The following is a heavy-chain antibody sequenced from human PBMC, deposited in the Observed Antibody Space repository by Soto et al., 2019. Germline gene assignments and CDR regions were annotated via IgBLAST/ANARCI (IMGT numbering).Heavy chain of an antibody. CDR2: ISDYGRI. CDR3: ARGGLEPFDY. D-gene: IGHD1-1*01. V-gene: IGHV3-74*01. J-gene: IGHJ4*02. Sequence: GGSLRLSCAATGFTFGNYWMHWVRQAPGKGLVWVSRISDYGRINYADSVKGRFTISRDDAKSELYLQMNTLRAEDTAVYYCARGGLEPFDYWGPGALVTVSS. CDR1: GFTFGNYW.